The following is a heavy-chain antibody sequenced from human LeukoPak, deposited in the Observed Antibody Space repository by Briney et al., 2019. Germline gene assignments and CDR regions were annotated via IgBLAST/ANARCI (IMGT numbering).Heavy chain of an antibody. Sequence: GASVKVSCKASGYTFTGYYMHWVRQAPGQGLEWMGWINPNSGGTNYAQKFQGRVTMTRDTSISTAYMELSRLRSDDTAVYYCLLTGEEDYGNYMDVWGKGTTVTVSS. J-gene: IGHJ6*03. CDR1: GYTFTGYY. V-gene: IGHV1-2*02. CDR2: INPNSGGT. D-gene: IGHD4-17*01. CDR3: LLTGEEDYGNYMDV.